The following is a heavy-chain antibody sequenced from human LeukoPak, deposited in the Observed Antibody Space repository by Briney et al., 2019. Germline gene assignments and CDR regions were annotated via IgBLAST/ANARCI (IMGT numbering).Heavy chain of an antibody. CDR3: ARPLERRLIHYFDF. D-gene: IGHD6-25*01. CDR2: VSYLGNDK. CDR1: GFTFNKYA. Sequence: GGSLRPSSAASGFTFNKYAMHWVRPAQGKGLEWVAVVSYLGNDKFYADSVKGRFTISKDNSNNTVYLEINSLRSEDTAVYYCARPLERRLIHYFDFWGPGTLVTVSS. J-gene: IGHJ4*02. V-gene: IGHV3-30-3*01.